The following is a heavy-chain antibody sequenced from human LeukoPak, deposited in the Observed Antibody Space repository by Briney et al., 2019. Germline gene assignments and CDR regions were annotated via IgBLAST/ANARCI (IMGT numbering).Heavy chain of an antibody. J-gene: IGHJ4*02. V-gene: IGHV1-69*04. CDR3: ATTNDGGGYQWGDFFDF. Sequence: SVKVSCKASGGTFSSYAISWVRQAPGQGLEWMGRIIPNLGTTNRAQNFQDRVTLTADKSTNTAYMELTSLTSDDTAVYYCATTNDGGGYQWGDFFDFWGQGTLVTVSS. D-gene: IGHD3-22*01. CDR1: GGTFSSYA. CDR2: IIPNLGTT.